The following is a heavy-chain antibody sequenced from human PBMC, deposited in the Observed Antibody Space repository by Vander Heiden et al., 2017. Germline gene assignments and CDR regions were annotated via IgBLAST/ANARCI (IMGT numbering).Heavy chain of an antibody. V-gene: IGHV3-30*03. CDR2: ISYDGSNK. CDR3: ARGLTGTGDY. D-gene: IGHD1-20*01. J-gene: IGHJ4*02. Sequence: QVQLVESGGGVVQPGRSLRLPCAASGFTLSTYGMHWVRQAPGKGLEWVALISYDGSNKFYADSVKGRFTISRDKSRHTVYLQMNSLTAEDTAVYYCARGLTGTGDYWGQGTLVTVSS. CDR1: GFTLSTYG.